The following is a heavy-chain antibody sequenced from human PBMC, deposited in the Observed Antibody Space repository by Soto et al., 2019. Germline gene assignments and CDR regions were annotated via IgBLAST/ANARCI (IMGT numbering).Heavy chain of an antibody. CDR3: AKEGYYDSSGYYYFDY. V-gene: IGHV1-24*01. D-gene: IGHD3-22*01. CDR2: FDPEDGET. CDR1: GYTLTELS. J-gene: IGHJ4*02. Sequence: ASVKVSCKVSGYTLTELSMHWVRQAPGKGLEWMGGFDPEDGETIYAQKFQGRVTMTEDTSTDTAYMELSSLRSEDTAVYYCAKEGYYDSSGYYYFDYWGQGTLVTVSS.